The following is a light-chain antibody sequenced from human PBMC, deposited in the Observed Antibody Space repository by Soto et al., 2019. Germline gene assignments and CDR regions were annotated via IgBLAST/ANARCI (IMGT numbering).Light chain of an antibody. J-gene: IGLJ2*01. CDR3: SSYTSSSTVV. V-gene: IGLV2-14*01. CDR1: SSDVGGYNY. Sequence: QLVLTQPASVSGSPGQSITISCTGTSSDVGGYNYVSWYQQHLGKAPKLMIYDVSNRPSGVSNRFSGSKSGNTASLTISGLQAEDEADYYCSSYTSSSTVVFGGGTKLTVL. CDR2: DVS.